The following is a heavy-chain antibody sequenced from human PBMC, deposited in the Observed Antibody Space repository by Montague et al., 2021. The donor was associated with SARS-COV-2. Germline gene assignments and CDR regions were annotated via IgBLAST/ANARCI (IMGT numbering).Heavy chain of an antibody. CDR2: IYHSGST. Sequence: SETLSLTCVVSGGSISSINWWSWVRQPPGKGLEWIGEIYHSGSTNYNPSLKSRVIISVDKSKNQFSLRLSSVTAADTAVYYCARTGYSSGWPSFDYWGQGTLVTVSS. CDR1: GGSISSINW. J-gene: IGHJ4*02. D-gene: IGHD6-19*01. CDR3: ARTGYSSGWPSFDY. V-gene: IGHV4-4*02.